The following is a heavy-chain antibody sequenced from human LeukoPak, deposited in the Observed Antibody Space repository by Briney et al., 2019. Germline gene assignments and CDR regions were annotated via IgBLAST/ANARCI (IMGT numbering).Heavy chain of an antibody. V-gene: IGHV1-8*01. D-gene: IGHD4-17*01. CDR3: ARDIDDYGDYELVY. CDR1: GYTFTSYD. Sequence: ASVKVSCKASGYTFTSYDINWVRQATGQGLEWMGWMNPNSGNTGYAQKFQGRVTMTRNTSISTAYMELSSLRSEDTAVYYCARDIDDYGDYELVYWGQGTLVTVSS. J-gene: IGHJ4*02. CDR2: MNPNSGNT.